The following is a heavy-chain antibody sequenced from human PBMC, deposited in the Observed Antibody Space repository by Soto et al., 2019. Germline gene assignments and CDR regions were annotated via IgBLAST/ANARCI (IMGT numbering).Heavy chain of an antibody. CDR2: IYYSGTT. CDR3: ARWEAQCDAFDF. D-gene: IGHD1-26*01. J-gene: IGHJ3*01. Sequence: PSETLSLTCTVSGGSISTYYWSWIRQPPGKGLEWIGYIYYSGTTNYNPSLKSRVTISVDTSKNQFSLRLSSVTAADTAVYYCARWEAQCDAFDFWGQGTIVTVSS. V-gene: IGHV4-59*01. CDR1: GGSISTYY.